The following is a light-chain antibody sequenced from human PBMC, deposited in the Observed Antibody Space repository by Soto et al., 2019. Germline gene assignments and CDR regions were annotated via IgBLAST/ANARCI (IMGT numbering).Light chain of an antibody. J-gene: IGLJ1*01. CDR2: GAT. Sequence: QSALTQPPSASGSPGQSVTISCTGTSSDVGGYNYVSWYQQHPGKAPKLMIYGATKRPSGVHDRFSGSKSGNTASLTVSGLQAEDEAYYYCSSYAGSNNYVFGTGTKLTVL. CDR1: SSDVGGYNY. V-gene: IGLV2-8*01. CDR3: SSYAGSNNYV.